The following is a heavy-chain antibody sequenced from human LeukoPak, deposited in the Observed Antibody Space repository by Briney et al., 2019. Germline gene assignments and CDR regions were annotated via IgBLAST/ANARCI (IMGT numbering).Heavy chain of an antibody. V-gene: IGHV4-59*01. CDR3: ASRKLGNDY. D-gene: IGHD7-27*01. Sequence: SETLSLTCAVYGGSFSDYYWSWIRQSPGKGLEWIGYIYHTGSTSYSPSLKSRVTISADTSQNQFSLKLSSVTAADTAVYYCASRKLGNDYWGQGTLVTVSS. CDR1: GGSFSDYY. CDR2: IYHTGST. J-gene: IGHJ4*02.